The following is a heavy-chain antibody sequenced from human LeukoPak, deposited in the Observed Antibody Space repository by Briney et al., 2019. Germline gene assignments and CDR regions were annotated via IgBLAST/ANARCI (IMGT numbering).Heavy chain of an antibody. D-gene: IGHD5-12*01. Sequence: GGSLRLSCAASGFTFSSYAMHWVRQAPGKGLEYVSAIGSSGDNTYYGDSVKGRFIISRDNSKNTLSLQMSSLRVEDTAVYYCVREERGLAIDYWGQGTLVTVSS. CDR1: GFTFSSYA. J-gene: IGHJ4*02. CDR2: IGSSGDNT. V-gene: IGHV3-64*02. CDR3: VREERGLAIDY.